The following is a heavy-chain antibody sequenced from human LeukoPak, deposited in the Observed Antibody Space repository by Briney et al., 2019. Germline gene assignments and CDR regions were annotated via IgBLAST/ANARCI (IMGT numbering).Heavy chain of an antibody. CDR2: IYYSGST. CDR1: GGSISSYY. Sequence: SGTLSLTCTVSGGSISSYYWSWIRQPPGKGLEWIGYIYYSGSTNYNPSLKSRVTISVDTSKNQFSLKLSSVTAADTAVYYCARDQGRTWGQGTLVTVSS. CDR3: ARDQGRT. D-gene: IGHD1-26*01. V-gene: IGHV4-59*01. J-gene: IGHJ5*02.